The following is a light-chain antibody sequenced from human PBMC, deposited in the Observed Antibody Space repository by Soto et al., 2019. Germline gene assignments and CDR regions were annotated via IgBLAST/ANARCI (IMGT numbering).Light chain of an antibody. Sequence: QTVVTQEPSLTVSPGGTVTLTCGSSTGTVTSGHYPFWFQQKPGQAPRTLIYDTSNKHSWTPARFSGSLLGGKAALTLSGAQPEDEADYYCLLSLGGAWVLGGGTKLTVL. CDR1: TGTVTSGHY. J-gene: IGLJ3*02. CDR3: LLSLGGAWV. CDR2: DTS. V-gene: IGLV7-46*01.